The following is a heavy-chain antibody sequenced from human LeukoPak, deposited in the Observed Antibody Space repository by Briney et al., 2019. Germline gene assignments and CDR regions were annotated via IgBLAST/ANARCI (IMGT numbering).Heavy chain of an antibody. CDR1: GYTFTSYD. J-gene: IGHJ4*02. V-gene: IGHV1-2*02. Sequence: ASVKVSCKASGYTFTSYDINWVRQATGQGLEWMGWINPNSGGTNYAQKFQGRVTMTRDTSISTAYMELSRLRSDDTAVYYCARRPRYCTSTSCADYWGQGTLVTVSS. D-gene: IGHD2-2*01. CDR3: ARRPRYCTSTSCADY. CDR2: INPNSGGT.